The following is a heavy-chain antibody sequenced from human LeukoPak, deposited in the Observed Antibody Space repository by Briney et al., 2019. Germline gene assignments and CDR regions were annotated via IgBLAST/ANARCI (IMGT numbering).Heavy chain of an antibody. J-gene: IGHJ3*02. CDR1: GGSFSGYC. CDR2: INHSGST. CDR3: AGVPQYLMVRGKRNDAFDI. D-gene: IGHD3-10*01. V-gene: IGHV4-34*01. Sequence: KPSETLSLTCAVYGGSFSGYCWSWIRQPPGKGLEWIGEINHSGSTNYNPSLKSRVTISVDTSKNQFSLKLSSVTAADTAVYYCAGVPQYLMVRGKRNDAFDIWGQGTMVTVSS.